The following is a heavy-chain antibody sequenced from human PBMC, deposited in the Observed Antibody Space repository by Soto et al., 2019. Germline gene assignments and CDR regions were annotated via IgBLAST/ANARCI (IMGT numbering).Heavy chain of an antibody. CDR1: GYTFTAYV. CDR2: VNAASGNT. V-gene: IGHV1-3*05. Sequence: QVQLVQSGAEEKKPGASVKVSCKASGYTFTAYVVHWVRQAPGQGLEWMGWVNAASGNTKNSQKFEGRLTITRDTSANTAYMELSSLTNEDTAVYYCARRPLLESHFDYWGQGTLVIVSS. CDR3: ARRPLLESHFDY. J-gene: IGHJ4*02.